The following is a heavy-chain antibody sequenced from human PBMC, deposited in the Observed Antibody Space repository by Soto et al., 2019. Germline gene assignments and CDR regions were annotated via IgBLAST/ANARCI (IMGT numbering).Heavy chain of an antibody. J-gene: IGHJ5*02. Sequence: SETLSLTCTVSGGSISSYYWSWIRQPPGKGLEWIGEINHSGSTNYNPSLKSRVTISVDTSKNQFSLKLSSVTAADTAVYYCARDGRKYYYDSSGYYLKRNWFDPWGQGTLVTVSS. CDR2: INHSGST. CDR1: GGSISSYY. D-gene: IGHD3-22*01. V-gene: IGHV4-34*01. CDR3: ARDGRKYYYDSSGYYLKRNWFDP.